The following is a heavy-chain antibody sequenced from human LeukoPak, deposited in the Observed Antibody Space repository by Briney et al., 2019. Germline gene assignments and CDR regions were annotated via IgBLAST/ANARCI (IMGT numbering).Heavy chain of an antibody. CDR3: AKLGDIVVVPAATDNGFDP. CDR2: ISGSGGST. D-gene: IGHD2-2*01. J-gene: IGHJ5*02. CDR1: GFTFSSYA. Sequence: GGSLRLSCAASGFTFSSYAMSWVRQAPGKGLEWVSAISGSGGSTYYADSVKGRFTISRDNSKNTLYLQMNSLRAEDTAAYYCAKLGDIVVVPAATDNGFDPWGQGTLVTVSS. V-gene: IGHV3-23*01.